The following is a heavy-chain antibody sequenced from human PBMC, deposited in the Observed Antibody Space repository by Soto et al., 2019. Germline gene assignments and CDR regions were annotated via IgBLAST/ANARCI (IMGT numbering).Heavy chain of an antibody. CDR3: ARGGGDLWFDGDPIYGMDV. V-gene: IGHV6-1*01. D-gene: IGHD2-21*02. Sequence: QVQLQQSGPGLVKPSQTLSLTCAISGDSVSSNSAAWNWIRQSPSRGLEWLGRTYYRSKWYNDYAVSVKSRITINPDTSKNQFSLQLNSVTPEDTAVYYCARGGGDLWFDGDPIYGMDVWGQGTTVTVSS. CDR1: GDSVSSNSAA. J-gene: IGHJ6*02. CDR2: TYYRSKWYN.